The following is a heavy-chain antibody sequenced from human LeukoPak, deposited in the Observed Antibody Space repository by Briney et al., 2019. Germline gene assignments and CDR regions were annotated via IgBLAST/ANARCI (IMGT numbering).Heavy chain of an antibody. J-gene: IGHJ4*02. CDR1: GFTFDDYS. V-gene: IGHV3-43*01. CDR3: AKDRGGVDY. D-gene: IGHD3-16*01. CDR2: ISWDGGST. Sequence: GGSLRLSCAASGFTFDDYSMHWVRQGPGKGLEWVSVISWDGGSTSYADSVKGRFTISRDNSKNSPYLQMNSLRSEDSALYYCAKDRGGVDYWGQGTLVTVSS.